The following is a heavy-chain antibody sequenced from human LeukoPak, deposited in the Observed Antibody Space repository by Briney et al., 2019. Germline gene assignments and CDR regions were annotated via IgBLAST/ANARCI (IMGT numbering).Heavy chain of an antibody. V-gene: IGHV1-69*04. CDR1: GGTFSSYA. J-gene: IGHJ4*02. CDR3: ARDPYSSGWYYFDY. CDR2: IIPILGIA. Sequence: SVKVSCKASGGTFSSYAISWVRQAPGQGLEWMGRIIPILGIANYAQKFQGRVTMTRDTSTSTVYMELSSLRSEDTAVYYCARDPYSSGWYYFDYWGQGTLVTVSS. D-gene: IGHD6-19*01.